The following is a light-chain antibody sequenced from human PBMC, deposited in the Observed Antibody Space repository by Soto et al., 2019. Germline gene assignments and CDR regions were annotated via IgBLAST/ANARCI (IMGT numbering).Light chain of an antibody. CDR1: SSNIGAGFD. Sequence: QSGLTQPPSVSGAPGQRIIISCTGSSSNIGAGFDVHWYQHLPGTAPKLLVYDNDNRPSGLPARFSDSRSGTSASLAITSLQADDEADYYCQSYDNSLSGVVFGGGTKLTVL. V-gene: IGLV1-40*01. J-gene: IGLJ2*01. CDR3: QSYDNSLSGVV. CDR2: DND.